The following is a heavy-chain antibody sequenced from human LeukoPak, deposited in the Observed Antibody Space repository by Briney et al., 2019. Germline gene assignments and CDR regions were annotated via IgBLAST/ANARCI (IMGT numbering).Heavy chain of an antibody. CDR3: AREFGDYHDSTGYSGLDY. V-gene: IGHV1-2*02. J-gene: IGHJ4*02. CDR1: AYTLSGYY. Sequence: GASVKVSCKASAYTLSGYYMHWVRQAPGQGLEWMGWINPKSGVTNYAQKFQGRVTMTWDTSINTTFMELSRLRSDDTAVYYCAREFGDYHDSTGYSGLDYWGQGSLVTVSS. D-gene: IGHD3-22*01. CDR2: INPKSGVT.